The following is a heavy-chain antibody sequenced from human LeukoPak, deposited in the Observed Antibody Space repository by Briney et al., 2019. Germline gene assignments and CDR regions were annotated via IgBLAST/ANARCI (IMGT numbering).Heavy chain of an antibody. D-gene: IGHD6-19*01. Sequence: GGSLRLSCAASGFTFSSYWMSWVRQAPGKGLEWVANIKQDGSEKYYADSVKGRFTISRDNAKNSLYLQMNGLRAEDTAVYYCATLWSSGWYLGEIDAFDIWGQGTMVTVSS. J-gene: IGHJ3*02. CDR3: ATLWSSGWYLGEIDAFDI. CDR1: GFTFSSYW. V-gene: IGHV3-7*01. CDR2: IKQDGSEK.